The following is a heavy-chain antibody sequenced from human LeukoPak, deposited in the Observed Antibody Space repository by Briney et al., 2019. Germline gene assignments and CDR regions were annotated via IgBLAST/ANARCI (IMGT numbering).Heavy chain of an antibody. J-gene: IGHJ3*02. CDR1: GGTFSSYA. CDR2: IIPIFGTA. Sequence: GSSVKVSCKASGGTFSSYAISWVRQAPGQGLEWMGGIIPIFGTANYAQKFQGRVTITADESTSTAYMELSSLRSEVTAVYYCARARSGYSYGWDAFDIWGQGTMVTVSS. D-gene: IGHD5-18*01. V-gene: IGHV1-69*01. CDR3: ARARSGYSYGWDAFDI.